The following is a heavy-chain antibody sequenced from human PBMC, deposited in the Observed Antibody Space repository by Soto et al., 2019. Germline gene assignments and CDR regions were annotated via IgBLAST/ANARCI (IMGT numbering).Heavy chain of an antibody. CDR1: GGSISSSSYY. Sequence: PSETLSLTCTVSGGSISSSSYYWGWIRQPPGKGLEWIGSIYYSGSTYYNPSLKSRVTISVDTSKNQFSLKLSSVTAADTAVYYCAIIAAAGTRYNYYYYYGMEVWGQGTTVTVSS. J-gene: IGHJ6*02. V-gene: IGHV4-39*01. D-gene: IGHD6-13*01. CDR2: IYYSGST. CDR3: AIIAAAGTRYNYYYYYGMEV.